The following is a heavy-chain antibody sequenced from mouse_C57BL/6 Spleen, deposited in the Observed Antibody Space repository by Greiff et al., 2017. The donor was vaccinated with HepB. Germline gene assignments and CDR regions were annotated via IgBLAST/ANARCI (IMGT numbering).Heavy chain of an antibody. CDR3: ARGGNSYWYFDV. Sequence: QVQLKQPGAELVKPGASVKLSCKASGYTFTSYWMHWVKQRPGQGLEWIGMIHPNSGSTNYNEKFKSKATLTVDKSSSTAYMQLSSLTSEDSAVYYCARGGNSYWYFDVWGTGTTVTVSS. CDR1: GYTFTSYW. J-gene: IGHJ1*03. V-gene: IGHV1-64*01. CDR2: IHPNSGST.